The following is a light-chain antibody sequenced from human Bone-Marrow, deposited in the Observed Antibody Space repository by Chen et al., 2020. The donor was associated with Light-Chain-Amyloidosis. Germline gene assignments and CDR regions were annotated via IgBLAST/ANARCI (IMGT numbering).Light chain of an antibody. CDR1: NIGSTS. CDR3: QVWDRSSDRPV. V-gene: IGLV3-21*02. Sequence: SYVLTQPSSVSVAPGQTATIACGGNNIGSTSVHWYQQTPGQAPLLVVYDDSDRPSGIPERVSGANSGNPATLAISRVEAGDEADYYCQVWDRSSDRPVFGGGTKLTVL. CDR2: DDS. J-gene: IGLJ3*02.